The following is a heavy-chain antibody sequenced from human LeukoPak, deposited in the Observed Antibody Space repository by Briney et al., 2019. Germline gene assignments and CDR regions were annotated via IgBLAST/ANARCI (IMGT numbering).Heavy chain of an antibody. Sequence: GGSLRLSCAASGFTFSSYAMHWVRQVPGKGLEWVAVISHDGSNEYYADSVKGRFTISRDNSKNTLCLQVNSLRTEDTAVYYCAREGGTYYDYVWGSYRFFDCWGQGTLVTVSS. D-gene: IGHD3-16*02. CDR3: AREGGTYYDYVWGSYRFFDC. CDR1: GFTFSSYA. V-gene: IGHV3-30-3*01. J-gene: IGHJ4*02. CDR2: ISHDGSNE.